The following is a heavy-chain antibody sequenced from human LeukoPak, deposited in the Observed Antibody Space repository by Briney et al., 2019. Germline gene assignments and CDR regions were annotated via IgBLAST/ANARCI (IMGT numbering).Heavy chain of an antibody. Sequence: GGSLRLSCAASGFTFSSYGMHWVRQAPGKGLEWVAFIRYDGSNKYYADSVKGRFTISRDNSKNTLYLQMNSLRAEDTAVYYCAKDAGIRMVRGSPQTPLDYWGQGTLVTVSS. CDR1: GFTFSSYG. V-gene: IGHV3-30*02. J-gene: IGHJ4*02. D-gene: IGHD3-10*01. CDR2: IRYDGSNK. CDR3: AKDAGIRMVRGSPQTPLDY.